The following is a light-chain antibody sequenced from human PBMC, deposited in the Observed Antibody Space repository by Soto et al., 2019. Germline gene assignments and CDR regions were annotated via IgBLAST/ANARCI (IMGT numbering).Light chain of an antibody. CDR3: QQYGSWWT. J-gene: IGKJ1*01. CDR2: GAS. CDR1: QSVSSTN. Sequence: EIVLTQSPGTLSLSPGERATLSCRASQSVSSTNLAWYQQKPGQAPRLLIYGASSRATGIPDRFSGSGSGTDFPLTISRLEPEDFAVYYCQQYGSWWTFGQGTKVEI. V-gene: IGKV3-20*01.